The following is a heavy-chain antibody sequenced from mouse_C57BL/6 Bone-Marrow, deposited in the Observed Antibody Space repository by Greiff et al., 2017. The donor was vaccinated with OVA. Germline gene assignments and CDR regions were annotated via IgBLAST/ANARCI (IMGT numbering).Heavy chain of an antibody. V-gene: IGHV1-81*01. CDR3: ARSDTTVVADWYFDV. J-gene: IGHJ1*03. Sequence: LQESGAELARPGASVKLSCKASGYTFTSYGISWVKQRTGQGLEWIGEIYPRSGNTYYNEKFKGKATLTADKSSSTAYMELRSLTSEDSAVYFCARSDTTVVADWYFDVWGTGTTVTVSS. CDR2: IYPRSGNT. CDR1: GYTFTSYG. D-gene: IGHD1-1*01.